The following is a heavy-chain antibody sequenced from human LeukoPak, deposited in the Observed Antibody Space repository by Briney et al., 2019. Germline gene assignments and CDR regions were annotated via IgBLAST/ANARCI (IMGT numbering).Heavy chain of an antibody. CDR3: AREEALVVVAATSWKLNWFDP. D-gene: IGHD2-15*01. V-gene: IGHV1-69*04. Sequence: SVKVSCKASGGTFSGYAISWVRQAPGQGLEWMGRIIPIFGIANYAQKFQGRVTITADKSTSTAYMELSSLRSEDTAVYYCAREEALVVVAATSWKLNWFDPWGQGTLVTVSS. J-gene: IGHJ5*02. CDR2: IIPIFGIA. CDR1: GGTFSGYA.